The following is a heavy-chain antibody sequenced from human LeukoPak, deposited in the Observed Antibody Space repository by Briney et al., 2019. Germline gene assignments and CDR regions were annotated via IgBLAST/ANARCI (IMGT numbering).Heavy chain of an antibody. V-gene: IGHV5-51*01. CDR2: IYPGDSDT. D-gene: IGHD1-20*01. J-gene: IGHJ3*02. Sequence: GESLQISCKGSGYSFTSYWIGWVRQMPGKGLEWMGIIYPGDSDTRYGPSFQGQVTISADKSISTAYLQWSSLKASDTAMYYCARSRITGTTEWAFDIWGQGTMVTVSS. CDR1: GYSFTSYW. CDR3: ARSRITGTTEWAFDI.